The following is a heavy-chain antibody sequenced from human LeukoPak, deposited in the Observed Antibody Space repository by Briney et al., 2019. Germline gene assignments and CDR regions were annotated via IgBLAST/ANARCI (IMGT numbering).Heavy chain of an antibody. CDR1: GGSISSGSYY. D-gene: IGHD1-1*01. CDR2: IYTSGST. J-gene: IGHJ4*02. V-gene: IGHV4-61*02. CDR3: ARENWNYFDY. Sequence: PSETLSLTCTVSGGSISSGSYYWSWIRQPAGKGLEWIGRIYTSGSTNYNPSLKSRVTISVDTSKNQFSLKLSSVTAADTAVYYCARENWNYFDYWGQGTLVTVSS.